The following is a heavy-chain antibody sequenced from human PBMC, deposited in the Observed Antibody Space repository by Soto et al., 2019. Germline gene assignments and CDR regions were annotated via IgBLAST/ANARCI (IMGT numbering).Heavy chain of an antibody. V-gene: IGHV1-46*01. CDR3: ARSAADIVVVPDAPGEGNYYYYGMDV. CDR1: VYTFTSYY. Sequence: SVKVSCRASVYTFTSYYMHLVRQAPGQGLEWRGIINPSGGSTSYAQKFQGRVTMTRDTSTSTVYMELSSLRSEDTAVYYCARSAADIVVVPDAPGEGNYYYYGMDVWGQGTTVTVSS. CDR2: INPSGGST. J-gene: IGHJ6*02. D-gene: IGHD2-2*01.